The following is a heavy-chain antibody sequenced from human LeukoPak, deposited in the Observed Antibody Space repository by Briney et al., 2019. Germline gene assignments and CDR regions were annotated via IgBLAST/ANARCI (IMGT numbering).Heavy chain of an antibody. CDR1: GGSISSGSYY. D-gene: IGHD2/OR15-2a*01. CDR2: IYTSGGT. Sequence: SQTLSLTCTVSGGSISSGSYYWSWIRQPAGKGLEWIVRIYTSGGTNYNPSLKSRVTISVDTSKNQFSLKLSSVTAADTAVYYCAAADYFAFDIWGQGTMVTVSS. CDR3: AAADYFAFDI. J-gene: IGHJ3*02. V-gene: IGHV4-61*02.